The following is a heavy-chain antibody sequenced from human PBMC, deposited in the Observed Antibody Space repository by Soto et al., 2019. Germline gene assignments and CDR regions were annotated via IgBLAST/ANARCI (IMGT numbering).Heavy chain of an antibody. CDR2: ISSSSSTI. Sequence: GGSLRLSCASSGFTFRSYSMNLVRQAPGKGLEWVSYISSSSSTIYYADSVKGRFTISRDNAKNSLYLQMNSLRAEDTAVYYCARVGTVLDYWGRGTLVTVSS. CDR1: GFTFRSYS. D-gene: IGHD4-17*01. J-gene: IGHJ4*02. CDR3: ARVGTVLDY. V-gene: IGHV3-48*01.